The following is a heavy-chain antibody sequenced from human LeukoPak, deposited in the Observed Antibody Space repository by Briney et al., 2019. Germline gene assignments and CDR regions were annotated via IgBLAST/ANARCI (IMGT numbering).Heavy chain of an antibody. Sequence: ASVKVSCKASGYTFTSYGISWVRQAPGQGLEWMGWISAYNGNTNYAQKLQGRVTMTTDTSTSTAYMELRSLRSDDTAVYYCAREGYDFWSGYYVRGPRYGMDVWGQGTTVTVSS. CDR2: ISAYNGNT. D-gene: IGHD3-3*01. J-gene: IGHJ6*02. CDR3: AREGYDFWSGYYVRGPRYGMDV. V-gene: IGHV1-18*01. CDR1: GYTFTSYG.